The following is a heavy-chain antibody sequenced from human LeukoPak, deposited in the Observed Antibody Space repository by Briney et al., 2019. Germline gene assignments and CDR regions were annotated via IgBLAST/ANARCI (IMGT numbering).Heavy chain of an antibody. CDR2: IHHSGTT. Sequence: SESLSLTCTVSGGSVSRGSYYWSWTRQPPGKGLEWIGYIHHSGTTNYSPSLKSRVTISVDMSKNQFFLDLTSVTAADTAVYYCARGRLGATYWGQGTLVTVSS. CDR1: GGSVSRGSYY. CDR3: ARGRLGATY. J-gene: IGHJ4*02. V-gene: IGHV4-61*01. D-gene: IGHD1-26*01.